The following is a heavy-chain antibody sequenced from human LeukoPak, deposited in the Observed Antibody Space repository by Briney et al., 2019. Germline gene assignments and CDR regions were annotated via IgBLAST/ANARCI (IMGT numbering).Heavy chain of an antibody. CDR3: ARDRITIFGVHWYFDL. Sequence: SETLSLTCTVSGGSISSYYWSWIRQPAGKGLEWIGRIYTSGSTNYNPSLKSRVTMSVDTSKNQFSLKLSSVTAADTAVYYCARDRITIFGVHWYFDLWGRGTLVTVSS. D-gene: IGHD3-3*01. J-gene: IGHJ2*01. CDR2: IYTSGST. CDR1: GGSISSYY. V-gene: IGHV4-4*07.